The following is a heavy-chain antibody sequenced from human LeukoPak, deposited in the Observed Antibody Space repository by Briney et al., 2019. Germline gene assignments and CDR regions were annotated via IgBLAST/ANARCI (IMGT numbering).Heavy chain of an antibody. V-gene: IGHV3-43*01. CDR3: AKDISYYDSSGYPDY. J-gene: IGHJ4*02. Sequence: GRSLRLSCAASGFTFDDYTMHWVRQAPGKGLEWVSLISWDGGSTYYADSVKGRFTISRDNSKNSLYLQMNSLRTEDTALYYCAKDISYYDSSGYPDYWGQGTLVTVSS. D-gene: IGHD3-22*01. CDR2: ISWDGGST. CDR1: GFTFDDYT.